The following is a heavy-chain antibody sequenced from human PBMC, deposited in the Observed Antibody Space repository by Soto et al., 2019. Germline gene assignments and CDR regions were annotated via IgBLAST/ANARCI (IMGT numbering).Heavy chain of an antibody. J-gene: IGHJ3*02. CDR2: ISYDGSNK. CDR1: GFTFSSYA. CDR3: ARDRSWTGAFDI. Sequence: HPGGSLRLSCAASGFTFSSYAMHWVRQAPGKGPEWVAVISYDGSNKYYADSVKGRFTISRDNSKDTLYLQMNSLRAEDTAVYYCARDRSWTGAFDIWGQGTMVTVSS. V-gene: IGHV3-30-3*01.